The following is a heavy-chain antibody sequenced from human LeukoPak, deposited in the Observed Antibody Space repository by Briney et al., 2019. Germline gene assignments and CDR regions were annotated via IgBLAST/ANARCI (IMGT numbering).Heavy chain of an antibody. CDR1: GFTFSNYW. V-gene: IGHV3-9*03. J-gene: IGHJ4*02. CDR3: AKEAVDGTYFDY. Sequence: PGGSLRLSCAASGFTFSNYWMDWVRQAPGKGLEWVSGISWNSGTIVYADSVKGRFTISRDNAKNSLYLQMNSLRAEDMAFYYCAKEAVDGTYFDYWGQGTLVTVSS. D-gene: IGHD6-13*01. CDR2: ISWNSGTI.